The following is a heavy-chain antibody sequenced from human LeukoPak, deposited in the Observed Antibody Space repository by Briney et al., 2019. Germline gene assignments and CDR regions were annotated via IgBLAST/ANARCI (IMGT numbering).Heavy chain of an antibody. CDR3: ARANRGIYYYYMDV. V-gene: IGHV3-48*03. D-gene: IGHD1-14*01. J-gene: IGHJ6*03. Sequence: PGGSLRLSCAASGFTFSSYEMNWVRQAPGKGLEWVSYISSSGRTIYYEDSVKGRFSISRDNAKNSLYLQMNSLRAEDAAVYYCARANRGIYYYYMDVWGKGTTVTISS. CDR2: ISSSGRTI. CDR1: GFTFSSYE.